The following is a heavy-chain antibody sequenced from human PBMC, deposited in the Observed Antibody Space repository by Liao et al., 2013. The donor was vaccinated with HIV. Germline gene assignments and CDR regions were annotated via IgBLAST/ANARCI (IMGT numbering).Heavy chain of an antibody. V-gene: IGHV4-59*01. J-gene: IGHJ3*02. CDR2: IYHSGST. CDR3: ARIGAYSGYDWDAFDI. D-gene: IGHD5-12*01. Sequence: QVQLQESGPGLVKPSQTLSLTCTVSGGSISSYYWSWIRQPPGKELEWIGYIYHSGSTNYNPSLKSRVTILVDTSKNQISLRLSSVTAADTAVYYCARIGAYSGYDWDAFDIWGRGTMVTVSS. CDR1: GGSISSYY.